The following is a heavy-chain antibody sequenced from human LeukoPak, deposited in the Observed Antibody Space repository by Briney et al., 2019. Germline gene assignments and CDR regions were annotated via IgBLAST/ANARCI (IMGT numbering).Heavy chain of an antibody. D-gene: IGHD3-10*01. CDR1: GFTFSSYG. Sequence: GGSLRLSCAASGFTFSSYGMHWVRQAPGKGLEWVAVIWYDGSNKYYADSVKGRFTISRDNSKNTLYLQMNSLRAEDTAVYYCARGDYYGSDQNWFDPWGQGTLVTVSS. J-gene: IGHJ5*02. CDR2: IWYDGSNK. CDR3: ARGDYYGSDQNWFDP. V-gene: IGHV3-33*01.